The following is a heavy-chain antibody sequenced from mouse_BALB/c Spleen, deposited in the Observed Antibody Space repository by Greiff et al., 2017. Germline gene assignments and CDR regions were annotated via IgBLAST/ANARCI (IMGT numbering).Heavy chain of an antibody. D-gene: IGHD2-4*01. CDR3: NAEITLDY. CDR2: IDPENGDT. V-gene: IGHV14-4*02. CDR1: GFNIKDTY. J-gene: IGHJ2*01. Sequence: EVQLQQSGAELVKPGASVKLSCTASGFNIKDTYMHWVKQRPEQGLEWIGWIDPENGDTEYAPKFQGKATMTADTSSNTAYLQLSSLTSEDTAVYYCNAEITLDYWGQGTTLTVSS.